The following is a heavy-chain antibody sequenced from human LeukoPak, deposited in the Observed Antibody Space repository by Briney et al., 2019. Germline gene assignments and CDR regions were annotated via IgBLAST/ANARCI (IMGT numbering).Heavy chain of an antibody. CDR3: AKLGPASSGWPESFDY. Sequence: GGSLRLSCAATGFTCNSYWMNWVRQAPGKGLEWVANIKRDGSEKYYVDSVKGRFTISRDNAKNSLDLQMNSLRVEDTAVYYCAKLGPASSGWPESFDYWGQGTLVTVSS. D-gene: IGHD6-19*01. V-gene: IGHV3-7*03. CDR1: GFTCNSYW. CDR2: IKRDGSEK. J-gene: IGHJ4*02.